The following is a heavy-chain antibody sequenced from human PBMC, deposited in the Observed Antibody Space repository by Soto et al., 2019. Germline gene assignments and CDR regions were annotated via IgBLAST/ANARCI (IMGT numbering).Heavy chain of an antibody. CDR3: TRMPPNKYRRSGSCSAFDI. CDR1: GFTFGDYA. Sequence: EVQLVESGGGLVQPGRSLRLSCTASGFTFGDYAMMWFRQAPGKGLEWVGLITSKRYGGTTESAASVKGRFTISRDDSKSIAYLQMSSLQTEDTAFYYCTRMPPNKYRRSGSCSAFDIWGQGTLVTVSS. V-gene: IGHV3-49*03. J-gene: IGHJ3*02. CDR2: ITSKRYGGTT. D-gene: IGHD2-15*01.